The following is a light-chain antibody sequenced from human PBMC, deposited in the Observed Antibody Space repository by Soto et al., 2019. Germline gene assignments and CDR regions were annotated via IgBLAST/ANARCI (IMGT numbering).Light chain of an antibody. V-gene: IGKV3-15*01. CDR1: QSVSSN. CDR2: GAT. CDR3: QQYYDWPLT. J-gene: IGKJ4*01. Sequence: EIVMTQSPATLSVSPGERATLSCRARQSVSSNLAWYQQKPGQAPRLLNYGATARATGIPARFNGSGSGTEFTLTISSLQPEDFVVYYCQQYYDWPLTFGGGTKVEIK.